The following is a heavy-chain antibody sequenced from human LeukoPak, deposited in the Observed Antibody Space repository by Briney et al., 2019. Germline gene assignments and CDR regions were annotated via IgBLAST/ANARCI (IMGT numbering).Heavy chain of an antibody. J-gene: IGHJ6*03. CDR3: AREGLAAAGIFTYYYMDV. CDR1: AFTFSSYW. V-gene: IGHV3-7*03. CDR2: IKQDGSER. D-gene: IGHD6-13*01. Sequence: GGSLRLSCAASAFTFSSYWMTWVRQAPGKGLEWVANIKQDGSERYYVDSVKGRFTISRDNAKNSLYLQMNSLRAEDTALYYCAREGLAAAGIFTYYYMDVWGKGTTVTVSS.